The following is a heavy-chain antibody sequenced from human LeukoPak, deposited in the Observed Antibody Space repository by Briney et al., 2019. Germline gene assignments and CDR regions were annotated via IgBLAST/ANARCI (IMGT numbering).Heavy chain of an antibody. J-gene: IGHJ4*02. CDR3: ARRAAAGRNSDY. CDR2: ISYDGSNK. V-gene: IGHV3-30*04. CDR1: GFTFSSYA. D-gene: IGHD6-13*01. Sequence: PGGSLRLSCAASGFTFSSYAMHWVRQAPGKGLEWVAVISYDGSNKYYADSVKGRFTISRDNSKNTLYLQMNSLRAEDTAVYYCARRAAAGRNSDYWGQGTLVTVSS.